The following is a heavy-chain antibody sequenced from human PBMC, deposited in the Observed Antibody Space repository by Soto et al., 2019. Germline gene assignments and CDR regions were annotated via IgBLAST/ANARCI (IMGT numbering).Heavy chain of an antibody. V-gene: IGHV3-11*01. CDR2: ISSSGSTI. D-gene: IGHD3-10*01. Sequence: PGGSLRLSCAASGFTFNDYYMSWIRQAPGKGLEWVSYISSSGSTIYYADSVKGRFTISRDNAKNSLYLQMNSLRAEDTAVYYCARDTNSGESVFDYWGQGTLVTVSS. CDR3: ARDTNSGESVFDY. CDR1: GFTFNDYY. J-gene: IGHJ4*02.